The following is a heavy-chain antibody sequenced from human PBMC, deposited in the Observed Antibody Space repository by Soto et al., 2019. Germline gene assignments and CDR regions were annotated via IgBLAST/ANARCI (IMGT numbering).Heavy chain of an antibody. CDR3: ARHLRRNGDYVDC. CDR2: ISSNSGFI. J-gene: IGHJ4*02. V-gene: IGHV3-21*01. Sequence: GGSLRLSCEASGLTFSSDSMNWVRQAPGKGLEWVSSISSNSGFIFYADSVRGRFTISRDNAKKSLYLQMSSLRAEDTAVYYCARHLRRNGDYVDCWGQGTLVTVSS. CDR1: GLTFSSDS. D-gene: IGHD4-17*01.